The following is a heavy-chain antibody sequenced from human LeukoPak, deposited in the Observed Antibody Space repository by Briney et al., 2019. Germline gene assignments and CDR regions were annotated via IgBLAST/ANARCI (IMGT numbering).Heavy chain of an antibody. Sequence: GGSLRLSCAASGFTFSSYGMHWVRQAPGKGLEWVAFIRYDGSNKYYADSVKGRFTISRDNSKNTLYLQMNSLRAEDTAVYYCAKDRRAGYYYDSSGSNYFDYWGQGTLVTVSS. CDR1: GFTFSSYG. D-gene: IGHD3-22*01. V-gene: IGHV3-30*02. CDR3: AKDRRAGYYYDSSGSNYFDY. CDR2: IRYDGSNK. J-gene: IGHJ4*02.